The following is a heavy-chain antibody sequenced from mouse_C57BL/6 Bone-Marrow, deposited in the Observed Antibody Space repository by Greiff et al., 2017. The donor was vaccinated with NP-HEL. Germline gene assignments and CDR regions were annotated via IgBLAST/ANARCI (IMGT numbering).Heavy chain of an antibody. Sequence: EVQLVESGGDLVKPGGSLKLSCAASGFTFSSYGMSWVRQTPDKRLEWVATISSGGSYTYYPDSVKGRFTISRDNAKNTLYLQMSSLKSEDTAMYYCARRLWFAYWGQGTLVTVSA. V-gene: IGHV5-6*01. CDR3: ARRLWFAY. J-gene: IGHJ3*01. CDR2: ISSGGSYT. CDR1: GFTFSSYG.